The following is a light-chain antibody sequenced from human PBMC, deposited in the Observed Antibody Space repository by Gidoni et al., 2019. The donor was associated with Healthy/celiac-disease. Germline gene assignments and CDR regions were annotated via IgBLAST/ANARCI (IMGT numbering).Light chain of an antibody. Sequence: EIVSTQSPGTMSLSPGERATLSCRASQSVSSSYLAWYQEKPGQAPRLLIYGASSRATCIPDRFSGSGSGTDFTLTISRLEPEDFAVYYCQQYGSSLWTFGQGTKVEIK. V-gene: IGKV3-20*01. J-gene: IGKJ1*01. CDR2: GAS. CDR1: QSVSSSY. CDR3: QQYGSSLWT.